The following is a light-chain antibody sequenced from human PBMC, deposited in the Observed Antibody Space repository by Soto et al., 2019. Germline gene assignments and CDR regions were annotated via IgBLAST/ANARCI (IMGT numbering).Light chain of an antibody. CDR1: QSVSSSY. J-gene: IGKJ4*01. V-gene: IGKV3-20*01. CDR3: QQYGSLLT. CDR2: GAS. Sequence: RVLTQSPGTLSLSPGERATLSCRASQSVSSSYLDWYQQKPGQAPRLLIYGASSRATGIPDRFSGSGSGTDFTLTISRLEPEDFAVYYCQQYGSLLTFGGGTKVEIK.